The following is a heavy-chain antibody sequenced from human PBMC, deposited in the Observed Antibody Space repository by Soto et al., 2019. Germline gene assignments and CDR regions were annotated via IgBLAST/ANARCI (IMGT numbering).Heavy chain of an antibody. CDR3: ARVMGDWGTYYYYYGMDV. D-gene: IGHD3-16*01. J-gene: IGHJ6*02. Sequence: TRSLGCTFSGASFNTSYRGWNRQPAGRGRGWIGYVYYAGATNYNPSLESRVTISPDTSRNQFSLNLRSVTAADTAVYYCARVMGDWGTYYYYYGMDVWGQGTTVTV. CDR2: VYYAGAT. CDR1: GASFNTSY. V-gene: IGHV4-59*01.